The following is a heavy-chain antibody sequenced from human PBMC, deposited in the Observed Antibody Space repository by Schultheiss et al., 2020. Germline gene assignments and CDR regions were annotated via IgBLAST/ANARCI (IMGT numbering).Heavy chain of an antibody. D-gene: IGHD6-25*01. J-gene: IGHJ3*02. Sequence: SQTLSLTCTVSGGSISSGGYYWSWIRQHPGKGLEWIGEINHSGSTNYNPSLKSRVTISVDTSKNQFSLKLSSVTAADTAVYFCAKLASRGGFDIWGQGTMVTVSS. CDR2: INHSGST. CDR3: AKLASRGGFDI. CDR1: GGSISSGGYY. V-gene: IGHV4-30-4*01.